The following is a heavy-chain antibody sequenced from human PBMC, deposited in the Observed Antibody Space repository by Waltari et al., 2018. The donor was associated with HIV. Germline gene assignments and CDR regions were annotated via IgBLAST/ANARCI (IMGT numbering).Heavy chain of an antibody. D-gene: IGHD2-15*01. CDR3: ARGVGYGMDV. J-gene: IGHJ6*02. CDR1: GFTVSSNW. CDR2: INKEGNNT. V-gene: IGHV3-74*01. Sequence: EVQLVESGGGLVQPGGSLRLSCEASGFTVSSNWMHWVRQAPGKGLVWGTCINKEGNNTRYAESVKGRLTISRDNAKNTLYPQMNRLRAEDTAVYYCARGVGYGMDVWGQGTTVTVSS.